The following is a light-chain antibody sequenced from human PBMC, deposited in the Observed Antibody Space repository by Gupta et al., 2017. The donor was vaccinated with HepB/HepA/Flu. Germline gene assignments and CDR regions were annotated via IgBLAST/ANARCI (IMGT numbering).Light chain of an antibody. CDR2: DTS. V-gene: IGKV3-11*01. CDR3: QQAYN. CDR1: QNVRNS. J-gene: IGKJ5*01. Sequence: EIVLTQSPATLSLSPGQRATLSCRASQNVRNSLTWYQQKPGQAPGLLIYDTSTRATGIPARFSGSGSGTDFTLTISSLEPGDFAVYYWQQAYNFGQGTRLDIK.